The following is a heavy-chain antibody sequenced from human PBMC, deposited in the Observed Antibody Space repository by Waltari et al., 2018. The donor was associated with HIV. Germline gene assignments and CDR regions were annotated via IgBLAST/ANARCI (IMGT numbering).Heavy chain of an antibody. CDR2: IWYDGSNK. CDR1: GFTFSSYG. Sequence: QVQLVESGGGVVQPGRSLRLSCAASGFTFSSYGMHWVRQAPGKGVEWVAVIWYDGSNKYYADSVKGRFTISRDNSKNTLYLQMNSLRAEDTAVYYCARRIPPAGVDYWGQGTLVTVSS. D-gene: IGHD2-2*01. V-gene: IGHV3-33*01. CDR3: ARRIPPAGVDY. J-gene: IGHJ4*02.